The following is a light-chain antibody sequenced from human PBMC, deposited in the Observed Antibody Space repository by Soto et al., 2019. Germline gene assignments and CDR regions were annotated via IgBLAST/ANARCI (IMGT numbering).Light chain of an antibody. J-gene: IGLJ2*01. CDR3: CSFSATSHVV. CDR2: GVT. Sequence: QSVLTQPRSVSGSPGQSVTISCTGTSSDVGAYNHVSWYQQHPGKAPKLVIYGVTERPSGVPDRFSGSKSGSTASLTISGLQTDDEGDFYCCSFSATSHVVFGGGTKLTVL. V-gene: IGLV2-11*01. CDR1: SSDVGAYNH.